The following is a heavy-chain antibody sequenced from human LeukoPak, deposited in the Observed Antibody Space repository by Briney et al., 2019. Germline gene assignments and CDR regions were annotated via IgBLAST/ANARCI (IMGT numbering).Heavy chain of an antibody. CDR2: IYSGGST. Sequence: GGSLRLSCAASGFTFSSYAMSWVRQAPGKGLEWVSVIYSGGSTYYADSVKGRFTISRDNSKNTLYLQMNSLRAEDTAVYYCARVVDGYNYGEGAFDIWGQGTMVTVSS. J-gene: IGHJ3*02. CDR3: ARVVDGYNYGEGAFDI. D-gene: IGHD5-24*01. V-gene: IGHV3-66*01. CDR1: GFTFSSYA.